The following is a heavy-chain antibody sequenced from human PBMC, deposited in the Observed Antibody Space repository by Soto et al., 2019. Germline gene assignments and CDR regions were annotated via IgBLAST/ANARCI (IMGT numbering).Heavy chain of an antibody. D-gene: IGHD6-13*01. V-gene: IGHV3-30*18. CDR1: GFTFSSYG. CDR2: ISYDGSNK. J-gene: IGHJ1*01. Sequence: GGSLRLSCAASGFTFSSYGMHWVRQAPGKGLEWVAVISYDGSNKYYADSVKGRFTISRDNSKNTLYLQMNSLRAEDTAVYYCAKDLYSSSWYPIGYFQHWGQGT. CDR3: AKDLYSSSWYPIGYFQH.